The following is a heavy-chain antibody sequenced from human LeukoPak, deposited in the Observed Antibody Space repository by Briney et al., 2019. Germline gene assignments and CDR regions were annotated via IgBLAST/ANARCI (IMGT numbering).Heavy chain of an antibody. D-gene: IGHD3-10*01. CDR2: ISAYNGNT. V-gene: IGHV1-18*01. Sequence: ASVKVSCKASGYTFTSYGISWVRQAPGQGLEWMGWISAYNGNTNYAQKLQGRVTMTTDTSTSTAYMELRSLRPDDTAVYYCARDSTYGSGSYYAADYWGQGTLVTVSS. J-gene: IGHJ4*02. CDR1: GYTFTSYG. CDR3: ARDSTYGSGSYYAADY.